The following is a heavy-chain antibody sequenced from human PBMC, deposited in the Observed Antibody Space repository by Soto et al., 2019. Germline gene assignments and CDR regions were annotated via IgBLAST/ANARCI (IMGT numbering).Heavy chain of an antibody. V-gene: IGHV4-4*02. CDR1: GGSISSSNW. CDR2: IYHSGST. D-gene: IGHD2-8*01. J-gene: IGHJ5*02. Sequence: QVQLQESGPGLVKPSGTLSLTCAVSGGSISSSNWWSWVRQPPGKGLEWIGEIYHSGSTNYNPSLMRRGTISVDKSKNQFSLKLSSVTAADTAVYYCARLGMVYAIQGNWFDPWGQGTLVTVSS. CDR3: ARLGMVYAIQGNWFDP.